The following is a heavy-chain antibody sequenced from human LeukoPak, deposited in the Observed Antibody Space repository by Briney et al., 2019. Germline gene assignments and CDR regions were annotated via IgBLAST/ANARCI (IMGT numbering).Heavy chain of an antibody. V-gene: IGHV4-61*08. CDR1: GASVGSAGYH. CDR3: ARTQSQSGSYRYYFGY. Sequence: PSETLSLTCTVSGASVGSAGYHWSWIRQPPGGGLEWIGYIYYISNTNYNPSLKSRVTMSVDPSKNQFSLKLNSVTAADTAVYYCARTQSQSGSYRYYFGYWGRGTLVTVSS. D-gene: IGHD1-26*01. J-gene: IGHJ4*02. CDR2: IYYISNT.